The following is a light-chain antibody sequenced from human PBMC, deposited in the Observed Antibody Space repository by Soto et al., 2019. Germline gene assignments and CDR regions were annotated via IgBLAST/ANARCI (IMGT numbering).Light chain of an antibody. V-gene: IGLV2-11*01. J-gene: IGLJ2*01. CDR3: CSYAGSYTFVV. CDR2: DVS. CDR1: SSDVGGYNY. Sequence: QSALIQPRSVSGSPGQSVTISCTGTSSDVGGYNYVAWYQQHPGKAPKLMIYDVSKRPSGVPDRFSGSKSGNTASLTISGLQAEDEADYYCCSYAGSYTFVVFGGGTKLTVL.